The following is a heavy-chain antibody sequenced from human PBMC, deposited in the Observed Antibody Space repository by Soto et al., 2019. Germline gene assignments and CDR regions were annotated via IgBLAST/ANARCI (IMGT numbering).Heavy chain of an antibody. J-gene: IGHJ4*02. CDR1: GFTFSSYW. Sequence: GGSLRLSCAASGFTFSSYWMSWVRQAPGKGLEWVANIKQDESEKYYVDSVKGRFTISRDNAKNSLYLQMNSLRAEDTTVYYWGRDAEGGNLDYWGQGTLVPVSS. D-gene: IGHD6-19*01. CDR2: IKQDESEK. V-gene: IGHV3-7*01. CDR3: GRDAEGGNLDY.